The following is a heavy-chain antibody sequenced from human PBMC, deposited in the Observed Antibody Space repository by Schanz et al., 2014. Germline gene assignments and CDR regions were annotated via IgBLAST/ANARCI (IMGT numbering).Heavy chain of an antibody. CDR2: IDRDGGHT. J-gene: IGHJ6*02. CDR3: AKDSRGSSFDMDV. Sequence: VQLVESGGGVVQLGRSLRLSCATSGLNFDYYGMNWVRQAPGKGPEWVSLIDRDGGHTYYADSVKGRFTISRDNSKNSLYLQMNSLRTEDTALYYCAKDSRGSSFDMDVWGQGTTVTVSS. V-gene: IGHV3-43*02. D-gene: IGHD1-26*01. CDR1: GLNFDYYG.